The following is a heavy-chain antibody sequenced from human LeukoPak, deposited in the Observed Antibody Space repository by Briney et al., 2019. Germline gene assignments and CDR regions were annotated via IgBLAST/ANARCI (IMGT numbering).Heavy chain of an antibody. J-gene: IGHJ4*02. CDR2: IYYSGST. CDR1: SGSISSSSYY. D-gene: IGHD3-10*01. CDR3: ARRGYYYGSGSYYRPFDY. V-gene: IGHV4-39*01. Sequence: SETLSLTCTVSSGSISSSSYYWGWIRQPPGEGLEWIGSIYYSGSTYYNPSLKSRVTISVDTSKNQFSLKLSSVTAADTAVYYCARRGYYYGSGSYYRPFDYWGQGTLVTVSS.